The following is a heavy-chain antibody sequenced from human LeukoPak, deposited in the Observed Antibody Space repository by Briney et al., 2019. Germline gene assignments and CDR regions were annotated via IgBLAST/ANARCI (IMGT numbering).Heavy chain of an antibody. J-gene: IGHJ4*02. V-gene: IGHV3-30*04. CDR1: GVTVSSSA. CDR3: ARDPDIEAAYYFDY. CDR2: TSYDGSDK. Sequence: GGSLRLSCAASGVTVSSSAMHGGREAPGKGRGRGSVTSYDGSDKYSADSVKGRFTVSRDNSKNTLYLQMNSLRAEDTAVYYCARDPDIEAAYYFDYWGQGTLVTVSS. D-gene: IGHD6-25*01.